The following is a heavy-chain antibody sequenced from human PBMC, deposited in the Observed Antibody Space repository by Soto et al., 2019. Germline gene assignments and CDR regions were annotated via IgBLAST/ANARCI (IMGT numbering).Heavy chain of an antibody. Sequence: SETLSLTCAVYGGSFSGYYWSWIRQPPGKGLEWIGEINHSGSTNYNPSLKSRVTISVDTSKNQFSLKLSSVTAADTAVYYCARDQYCSGGSCYSGPWGQGTLVTVSS. V-gene: IGHV4-34*01. D-gene: IGHD2-15*01. CDR2: INHSGST. CDR1: GGSFSGYY. CDR3: ARDQYCSGGSCYSGP. J-gene: IGHJ5*02.